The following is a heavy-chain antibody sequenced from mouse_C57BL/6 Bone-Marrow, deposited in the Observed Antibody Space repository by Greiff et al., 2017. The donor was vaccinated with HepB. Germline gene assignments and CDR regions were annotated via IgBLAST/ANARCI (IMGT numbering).Heavy chain of an antibody. CDR3: ARPPSGSSPGFAY. V-gene: IGHV1-81*01. J-gene: IGHJ3*01. D-gene: IGHD1-1*01. CDR1: GYTFTSYG. Sequence: QVQLQQSGAELARPGASVKLSCKASGYTFTSYGISWVKQRTGQGLEWIGEIYPRSGNTYYNEKFKGKATLTADKSASTAYMELRSLTSEDSAVYFCARPPSGSSPGFAYWGQGTLVTVSA. CDR2: IYPRSGNT.